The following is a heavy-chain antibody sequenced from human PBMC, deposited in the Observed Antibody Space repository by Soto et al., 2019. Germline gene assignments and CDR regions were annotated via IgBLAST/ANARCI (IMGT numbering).Heavy chain of an antibody. CDR1: GGTFSSYA. V-gene: IGHV1-69*13. CDR3: ATAHDEWGYDYYYYGMDF. J-gene: IGHJ6*02. Sequence: SSVKVSCKASGGTFSSYAISWVRQAPGQGLEWMGGIIPIFGTANYAQKFQGRVTITADESTSTAYMELSSLRSEDTAVYYCATAHDEWGYDYYYYGMDFWGQGNTVTVTS. D-gene: IGHD2-15*01. CDR2: IIPIFGTA.